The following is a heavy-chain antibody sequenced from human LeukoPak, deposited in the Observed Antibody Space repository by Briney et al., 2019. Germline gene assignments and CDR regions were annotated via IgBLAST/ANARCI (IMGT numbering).Heavy chain of an antibody. CDR3: ARDRGSRPYFHDGMDV. D-gene: IGHD1-26*01. Sequence: GGSLRLSCAASGFTFSSYDMNWVRQAPGKGLEWVSYISSSGSTIYYADSVKGRFTISRDNAKYSLYLQMNSLRAEDTAVYYCARDRGSRPYFHDGMDVWGQGTTVTVSS. J-gene: IGHJ6*02. V-gene: IGHV3-48*03. CDR1: GFTFSSYD. CDR2: ISSSGSTI.